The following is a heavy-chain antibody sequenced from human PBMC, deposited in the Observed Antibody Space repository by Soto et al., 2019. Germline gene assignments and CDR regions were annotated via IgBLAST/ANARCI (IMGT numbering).Heavy chain of an antibody. CDR3: ARDPTNWIFHEAGSSSIWRNYYYYYGMDV. Sequence: GASVKVSCKASGYTFTGYYMHWVRQAPGQGHEWMGWINPNSGGTNYAQKFQGWVTMTRDTSISTAYMELSRLRSDDTAVYYCARDPTNWIFHEAGSSSIWRNYYYYYGMDVWGQGTTVTVSS. D-gene: IGHD6-13*01. V-gene: IGHV1-2*04. CDR1: GYTFTGYY. J-gene: IGHJ6*02. CDR2: INPNSGGT.